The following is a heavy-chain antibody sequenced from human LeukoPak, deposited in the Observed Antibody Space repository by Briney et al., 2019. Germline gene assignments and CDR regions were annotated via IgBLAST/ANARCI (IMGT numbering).Heavy chain of an antibody. V-gene: IGHV3-48*01. CDR3: ARACDYSSICPRGC. CDR2: ISSSSSTI. D-gene: IGHD6-13*01. Sequence: GGSLRLSCAASGFTFSSYSMNWVRQAPGKGLEWVSYISSSSSTIYYADSVKGRFTISRDNAKNSLYLQMNSLRAEDTAVYYCARACDYSSICPRGCWGQGTLVTVSS. CDR1: GFTFSSYS. J-gene: IGHJ4*02.